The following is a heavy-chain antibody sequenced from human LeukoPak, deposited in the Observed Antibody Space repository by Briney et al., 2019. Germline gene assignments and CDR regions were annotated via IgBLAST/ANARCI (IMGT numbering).Heavy chain of an antibody. CDR2: VFHSGST. D-gene: IGHD4/OR15-4a*01. Sequence: SGTLSLTCAVSGGSITNSDWWTWVRQPPGKGLEWIGEVFHSGSTNYNPSLQSRVTMSVDKSKNQFSLKLRSVTAADTAVYYCARVYGATLSLLDFWGQGTLVTVSS. V-gene: IGHV4-4*02. J-gene: IGHJ4*02. CDR3: ARVYGATLSLLDF. CDR1: GGSITNSDW.